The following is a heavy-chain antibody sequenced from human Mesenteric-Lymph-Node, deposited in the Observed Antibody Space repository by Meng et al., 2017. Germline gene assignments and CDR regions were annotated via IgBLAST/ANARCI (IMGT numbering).Heavy chain of an antibody. D-gene: IGHD2-2*01. CDR2: INPSGGST. CDR3: ARDPGRYCSSTSCPRDDY. CDR1: GYTFTSYY. V-gene: IGHV1-46*01. J-gene: IGHJ4*02. Sequence: GEAVQYGAEVKKPGALVKVSCEASGYTFTSYYMHWVRQAPGQGLEWMGIINPSGGSTSYAQKFQGRVTMTRDTSTSTVYMELSSLRSEDTAVYYCARDPGRYCSSTSCPRDDYWGQGTLVTVSS.